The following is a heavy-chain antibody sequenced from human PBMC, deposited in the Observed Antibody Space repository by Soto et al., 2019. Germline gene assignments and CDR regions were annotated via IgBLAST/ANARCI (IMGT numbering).Heavy chain of an antibody. Sequence: EVQLVESGGGLVQPGRSLRLSCAASGFNFDDYAMHWVRQAPGKGLEWVSGITWNTGIIAYADSVKGRFTISRDKANNFLYLQMNGLRPEDTAFYYCAKERGIAVPGEAWYGLDVWGQGTAVTVSS. D-gene: IGHD6-19*01. CDR3: AKERGIAVPGEAWYGLDV. CDR1: GFNFDDYA. J-gene: IGHJ6*02. CDR2: ITWNTGII. V-gene: IGHV3-9*01.